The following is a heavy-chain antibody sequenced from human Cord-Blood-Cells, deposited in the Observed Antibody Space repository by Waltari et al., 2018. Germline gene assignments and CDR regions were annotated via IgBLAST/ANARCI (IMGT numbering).Heavy chain of an antibody. Sequence: QVQLQESGPGLVKPSETLSLTCTVSGGSISSYYWSWIRQPPGKGLEWIGYIYYSGSTSYNPSLKSRVTISVDTSKSQFSLKLGSVTAADTAVYYCARLPLYSSSWYYFDYWGQGTLVTVSS. CDR1: GGSISSYY. D-gene: IGHD6-13*01. CDR2: IYYSGST. CDR3: ARLPLYSSSWYYFDY. V-gene: IGHV4-59*08. J-gene: IGHJ4*02.